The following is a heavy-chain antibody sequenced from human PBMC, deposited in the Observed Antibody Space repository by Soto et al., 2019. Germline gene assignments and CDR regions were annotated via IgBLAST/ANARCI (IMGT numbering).Heavy chain of an antibody. V-gene: IGHV1-24*01. CDR2: FDPEDGET. J-gene: IGHJ4*02. Sequence: VKVSCKXSGYTLTELSMHWVRQAPGKGLEWMGGFDPEDGETIYAQKFQGRVTMTEDTSTDTAYMELSSLRSEDTAVYYCAIYGSSSPYYFDYWGQGTLVTVSS. CDR1: GYTLTELS. CDR3: AIYGSSSPYYFDY. D-gene: IGHD6-6*01.